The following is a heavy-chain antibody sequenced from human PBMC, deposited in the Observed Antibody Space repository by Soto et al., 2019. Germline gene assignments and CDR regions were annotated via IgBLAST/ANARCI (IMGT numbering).Heavy chain of an antibody. Sequence: PGGSLRLSCSPSGFTFGDYAMNWFRQAPGKGLEWVGFIKSKAFGGTPEYVASVKGRFTISRDDSMSIAYLQMNSLKTDDTAVYYCTRDHYGRGFSSGAFDSWGQGTPVTVSS. CDR3: TRDHYGRGFSSGAFDS. CDR1: GFTFGDYA. D-gene: IGHD5-18*01. V-gene: IGHV3-49*03. J-gene: IGHJ4*02. CDR2: IKSKAFGGTP.